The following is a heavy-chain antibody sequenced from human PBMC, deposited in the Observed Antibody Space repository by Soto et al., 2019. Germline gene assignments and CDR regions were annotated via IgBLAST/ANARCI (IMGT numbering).Heavy chain of an antibody. J-gene: IGHJ6*02. CDR2: ISWNSGSI. CDR1: GFTFDDYA. D-gene: IGHD3-22*01. Sequence: LRLSCAASGFTFDDYAMHWVRQAPGKGLEWVSGISWNSGSIGYADSVEGRFTISRDNTKNSLYLQMNSLRAEDTALYYCAKDLGSGGGYDYYYYYYGMDVWGQGTTVT. V-gene: IGHV3-9*01. CDR3: AKDLGSGGGYDYYYYYYGMDV.